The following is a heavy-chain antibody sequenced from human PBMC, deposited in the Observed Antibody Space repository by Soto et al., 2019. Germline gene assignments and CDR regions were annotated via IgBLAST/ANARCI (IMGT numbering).Heavy chain of an antibody. CDR2: IYYSGST. D-gene: IGHD6-13*01. CDR3: ARHLWVGSSWYLGAFDI. CDR1: GDSISNYY. J-gene: IGHJ3*02. V-gene: IGHV4-59*08. Sequence: QVQLQESGPGLVKPSETLSLTCTVSGDSISNYYWSWIRQPPGKGLEWIGYIYYSGSTNYNPSLRSRVTISVDTSKNPCSLKLSSVTAADTAVYYCARHLWVGSSWYLGAFDIWGQGTMVTVSS.